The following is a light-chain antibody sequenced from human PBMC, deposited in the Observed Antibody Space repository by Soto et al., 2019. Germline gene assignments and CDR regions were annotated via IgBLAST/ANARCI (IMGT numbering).Light chain of an antibody. V-gene: IGLV2-18*01. J-gene: IGLJ2*01. CDR3: NFYTSSRAVV. CDR1: SSDVGSYNR. Sequence: QSALTQPPSVSGSPGQSVTISCTETSSDVGSYNRVSWYQQPPGTAPKLMIYDVSNRPSGVPDRFSGSKSGNTASLTISGLQAEDEADYYCNFYTSSRAVVFGGGTKVTVL. CDR2: DVS.